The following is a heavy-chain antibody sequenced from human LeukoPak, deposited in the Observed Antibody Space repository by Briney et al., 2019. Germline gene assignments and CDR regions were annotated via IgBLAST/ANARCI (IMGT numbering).Heavy chain of an antibody. CDR3: ARVSGYGGTSYVDY. V-gene: IGHV3-33*01. CDR2: IWYDGSNK. J-gene: IGHJ4*02. Sequence: PGGSLRLSCVASGFTFKSYGMHWVRQAPGKGLEWVTIIWYDGSNKYYADFVKGRFTTSRDNSKNTLYLQMNSLRADDTAVYYCARVSGYGGTSYVDYWGQGTLVTVSS. D-gene: IGHD6-13*01. CDR1: GFTFKSYG.